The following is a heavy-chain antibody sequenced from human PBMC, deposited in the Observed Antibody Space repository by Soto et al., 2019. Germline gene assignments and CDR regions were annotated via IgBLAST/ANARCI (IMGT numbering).Heavy chain of an antibody. CDR2: INPKTGAT. Sequence: ASVKVSCKVSGYTFTDYYLDWVRQAPGHGLEWMGWINPKTGATKSAQKFRGRVSMTRDTSISTAYMELSRLTSDDTAIYYCARGLAITVNTLSHWSDPSGKGTPVTVSS. V-gene: IGHV1-2*02. D-gene: IGHD6-19*01. CDR1: GYTFTDYY. CDR3: ARGLAITVNTLSHWSDP. J-gene: IGHJ5*02.